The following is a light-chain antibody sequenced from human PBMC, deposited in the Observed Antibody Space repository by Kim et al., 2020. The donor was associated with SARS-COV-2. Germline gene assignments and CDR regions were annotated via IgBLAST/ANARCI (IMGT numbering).Light chain of an antibody. Sequence: QSALTQPPSASGSPGQSVTISCTGTSSDVGGYKYVSWYQHHPGKAPKVMIYEVSKRPSGVPDRFSGSKSGNTASLTVSGLLAEDEADYYCSSYADSQNWVFGGGTKLTVL. V-gene: IGLV2-8*01. CDR1: SSDVGGYKY. CDR2: EVS. CDR3: SSYADSQNWV. J-gene: IGLJ3*02.